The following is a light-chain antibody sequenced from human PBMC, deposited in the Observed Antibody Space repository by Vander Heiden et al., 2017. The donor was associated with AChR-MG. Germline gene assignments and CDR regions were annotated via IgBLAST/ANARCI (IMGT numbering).Light chain of an antibody. J-gene: IGLJ3*02. CDR2: EGS. Sequence: QSALPQPLSVSVSPGQSITIPCTGYSNEFGSYNLVSWYQQHPGKAPKLMIYEGSKRPSGVSNRFSGSKSGNTASLTISGLQAEDEADYYCCSYAGSSTLVFGGGTKLTVL. CDR1: SNEFGSYNL. CDR3: CSYAGSSTLV. V-gene: IGLV2-23*01.